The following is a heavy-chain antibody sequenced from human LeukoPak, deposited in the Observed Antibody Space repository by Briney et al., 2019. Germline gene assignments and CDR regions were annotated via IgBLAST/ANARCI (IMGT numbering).Heavy chain of an antibody. J-gene: IGHJ5*02. Sequence: PSETLSLTCTVSGGSISSGSYYWSWIRQPAGKGLEWIGRIYTSGSTNYNPSLKSRVTISVDTSKNQFSLKLSSVTAADTAVYYCARDPDTRYCSGGSCSTGSWFDPWGQGTLVTVSS. CDR1: GGSISSGSYY. CDR2: IYTSGST. V-gene: IGHV4-61*02. D-gene: IGHD2-15*01. CDR3: ARDPDTRYCSGGSCSTGSWFDP.